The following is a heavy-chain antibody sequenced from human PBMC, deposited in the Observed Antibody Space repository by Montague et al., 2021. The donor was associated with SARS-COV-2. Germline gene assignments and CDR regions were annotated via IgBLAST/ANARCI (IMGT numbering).Heavy chain of an antibody. CDR2: INHGGST. CDR1: GGSISSTY. V-gene: IGHV4-34*01. J-gene: IGHJ6*03. D-gene: IGHD3-10*01. CDR3: ARLRDGVIPSPILGVGPYYSYYYMDV. Sequence: SETLSLTCSVSGGSISSTYWSWIRQHPGKGLEWIGEINHGGSTKYSPSLKSRLTISADTSKNQFSLKLTSVAAADTAVYYCARLRDGVIPSPILGVGPYYSYYYMDVWGRGTTVTASS.